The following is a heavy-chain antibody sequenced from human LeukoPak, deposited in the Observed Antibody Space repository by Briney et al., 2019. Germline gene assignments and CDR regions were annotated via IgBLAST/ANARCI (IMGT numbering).Heavy chain of an antibody. CDR2: ISGSGNSA. D-gene: IGHD2/OR15-2a*01. Sequence: GSLRLSCAAFGFTFSSYAMSWVRQAPRKGLEWVSAISGSGNSAYYADSVKGRFTISRDNSKNTLYVQMISLRAEDTAVYYCAKGLSNSRYYYMDVWGKGTTVTVSS. CDR1: GFTFSSYA. J-gene: IGHJ6*03. CDR3: AKGLSNSRYYYMDV. V-gene: IGHV3-23*01.